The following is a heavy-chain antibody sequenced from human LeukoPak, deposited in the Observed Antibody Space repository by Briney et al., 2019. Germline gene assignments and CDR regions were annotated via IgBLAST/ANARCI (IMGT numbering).Heavy chain of an antibody. CDR1: LGPILKHF. V-gene: IGHV4-59*11. CDR3: ARLPDISGWPFDC. J-gene: IGHJ4*02. D-gene: IGHD6-19*01. Sequence: SETLSLTRTLSLGPILKHFWTWMRRPPGKGLEWNRYGAFNGKTVYNTCLRSRLATSVDPAKGQFSLSLTSVTAADTAVYYCARLPDISGWPFDCGGQGTLVTVSS. CDR2: GAFNGKT.